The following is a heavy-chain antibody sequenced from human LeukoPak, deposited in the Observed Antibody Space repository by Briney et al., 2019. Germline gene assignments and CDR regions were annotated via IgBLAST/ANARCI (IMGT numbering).Heavy chain of an antibody. CDR2: IYYSGST. Sequence: SETLSLTCTVSGGSISSTTYYWGRIRRPPGKGLEWIGSIYYSGSTYYNPSLKSRVTVSVDTSKNQFSLKLSSVTAADTSVYYCVRGSTLRHYQYWGQGTLVTVSS. CDR1: GGSISSTTYY. J-gene: IGHJ4*02. V-gene: IGHV4-39*01. D-gene: IGHD3-16*01. CDR3: VRGSTLRHYQY.